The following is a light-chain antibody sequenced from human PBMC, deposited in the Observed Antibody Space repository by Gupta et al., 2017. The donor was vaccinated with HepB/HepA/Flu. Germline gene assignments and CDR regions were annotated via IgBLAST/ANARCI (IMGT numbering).Light chain of an antibody. V-gene: IGLV1-47*02. CDR1: NSNLGNNF. J-gene: IGLJ3*02. CDR2: TDH. Sequence: SVLTQPPSASRTPAQTVTIPCSGSNSNLGNNFFYWYHQLPAPAPKILRLTDHLRPSGIPGRFSGSNSNTTALLAILGPRAEDEADYDGAAWHEPLSLFVFGGGTKITVL. CDR3: AAWHEPLSLFV.